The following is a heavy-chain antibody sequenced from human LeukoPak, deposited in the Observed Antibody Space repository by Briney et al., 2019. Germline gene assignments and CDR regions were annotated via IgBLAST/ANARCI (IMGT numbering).Heavy chain of an antibody. J-gene: IGHJ6*02. CDR1: GFTFSSYA. CDR3: ASEIPPYYYYGMDV. CDR2: ISYDGSNK. Sequence: GGSLRLFCAASGFTFSSYAMHWVRQAPGKGLEWVAVISYDGSNKYYADSVKGRFTISRDNSKNTLYLQMNSLRAEDTAVYYCASEIPPYYYYGMDVWGQGTTVTVSS. V-gene: IGHV3-30-3*01.